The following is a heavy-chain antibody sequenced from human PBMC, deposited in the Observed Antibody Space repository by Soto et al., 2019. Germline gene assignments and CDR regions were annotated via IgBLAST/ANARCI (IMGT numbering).Heavy chain of an antibody. J-gene: IGHJ4*02. CDR2: VFYTGFT. D-gene: IGHD1-20*01. CDR3: ATSQKGYNWNYFDH. CDR1: GGSISDGYYY. V-gene: IGHV4-39*01. Sequence: PSETLSLTCAVSGGSISDGYYYWGWLRHSPGKGPEWIGSVFYTGFTSYNPALESRVSVSVDTSKNQFSLKMNAVTAADTAVYYCATSQKGYNWNYFDHWGQGALVTVSS.